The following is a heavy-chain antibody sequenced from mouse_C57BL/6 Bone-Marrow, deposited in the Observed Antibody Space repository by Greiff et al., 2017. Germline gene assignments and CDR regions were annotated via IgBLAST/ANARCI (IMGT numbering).Heavy chain of an antibody. V-gene: IGHV1-55*01. CDR3: ARSGPLGRSFDY. CDR1: GYTFTSYW. D-gene: IGHD4-1*01. CDR2: IYPTSGRT. Sequence: QVQLKQPGAELVKPGASVTMSCKASGYTFTSYWITWVKQRPGQGLEWIGDIYPTSGRTNYNEKFKSKAILTVDTSSNTVYMLLSSLTSEDSAVFYCARSGPLGRSFDYRGQGTTLTVSS. J-gene: IGHJ2*01.